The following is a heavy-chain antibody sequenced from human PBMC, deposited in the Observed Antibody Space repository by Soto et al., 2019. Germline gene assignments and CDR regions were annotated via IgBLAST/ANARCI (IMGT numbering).Heavy chain of an antibody. CDR2: IYYSGST. CDR3: ARAFGSTMPSLF. J-gene: IGHJ4*02. D-gene: IGHD2-2*01. CDR1: GGYISSYY. Sequence: LSLTCTVSGGYISSYYWTWIRQPPGKGLEWIGYIYYSGSTNYNPSLKSRVTMSIDTSKNQFSLKLSSVTAADTAVYYCARAFGSTMPSLFWGQGTLVTAPQ. V-gene: IGHV4-59*01.